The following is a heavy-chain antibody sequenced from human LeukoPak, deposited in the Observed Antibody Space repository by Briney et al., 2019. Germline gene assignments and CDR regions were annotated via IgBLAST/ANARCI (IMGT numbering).Heavy chain of an antibody. CDR3: ASATTASDRDH. D-gene: IGHD1-14*01. CDR2: LNQDAGRE. Sequence: PGGSLRLSCAASGFNFRAYWMSWARQAPGKGLEWVASLNQDAGREYYVDSVKGRFTISRDNAKNSLYLQMGSLRVEDTAVYYCASATTASDRDHWGQGTLVPVSS. V-gene: IGHV3-7*01. CDR1: GFNFRAYW. J-gene: IGHJ4*02.